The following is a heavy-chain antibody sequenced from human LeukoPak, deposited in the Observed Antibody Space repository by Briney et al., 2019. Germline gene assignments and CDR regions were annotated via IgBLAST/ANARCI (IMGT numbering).Heavy chain of an antibody. CDR3: ATGYGYGLPFDY. Sequence: SVKVSCKASGGTFSSYTISWVRQAPGQGLEWMGRIIPILGIANYAQKFQGRVTITADKSTSTAYMELSSLRSEDTAVYYCATGYGYGLPFDYWGQGTLVTVSS. D-gene: IGHD5-18*01. CDR1: GGTFSSYT. CDR2: IIPILGIA. J-gene: IGHJ4*02. V-gene: IGHV1-69*02.